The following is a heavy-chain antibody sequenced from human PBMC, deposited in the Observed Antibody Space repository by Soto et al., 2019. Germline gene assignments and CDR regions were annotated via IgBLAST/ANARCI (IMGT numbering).Heavy chain of an antibody. V-gene: IGHV4-59*01. J-gene: IGHJ5*02. CDR3: ARGAVDIVVVPAAPYNWFDP. D-gene: IGHD2-2*01. CDR2: IYYSGST. CDR1: GGSISSYY. Sequence: SETLSLTCTVSGGSISSYYWSWIRQPPGKGLEWIGYIYYSGSTNYNPSLKSRVTISVDTSKNQFSLKLSSVTAADTAVYYCARGAVDIVVVPAAPYNWFDPWGQGTLVTVPQ.